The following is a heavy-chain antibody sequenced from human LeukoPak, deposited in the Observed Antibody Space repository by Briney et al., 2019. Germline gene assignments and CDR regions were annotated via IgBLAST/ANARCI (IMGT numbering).Heavy chain of an antibody. V-gene: IGHV4-34*01. CDR2: INHSGST. J-gene: IGHJ3*02. CDR1: GGSFSGYY. Sequence: SETLSLTCAVYGGSFSGYYWSWIRQPPGKGLEWIGEINHSGSTNYNPSLKSRVTISVDTSKNQFSLKLSSVTAADTAVYYCARFPYYDFWSGYYTHAFDIWGQGTMVTVSS. CDR3: ARFPYYDFWSGYYTHAFDI. D-gene: IGHD3-3*01.